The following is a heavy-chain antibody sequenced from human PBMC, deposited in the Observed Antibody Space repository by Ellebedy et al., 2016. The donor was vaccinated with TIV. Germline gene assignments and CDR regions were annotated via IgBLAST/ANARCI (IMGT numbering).Heavy chain of an antibody. CDR3: AALPTY. J-gene: IGHJ4*02. CDR2: IAVGGDKT. V-gene: IGHV1-58*02. Sequence: AASVKVSCKASGFTLTNSAIQWVRQPRGHSPEWIGWIAVGGDKTHYAQKFQARVTITMEMSTSTAYMALSSLRTDDTAIYYCAALPTYWGQGTLVTVSS. CDR1: GFTLTNSA.